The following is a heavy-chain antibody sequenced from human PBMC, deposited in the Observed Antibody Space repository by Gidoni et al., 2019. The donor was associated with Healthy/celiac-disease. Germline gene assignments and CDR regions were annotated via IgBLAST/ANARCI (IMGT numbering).Heavy chain of an antibody. CDR3: ARDAPVYDILTGYYSY. V-gene: IGHV1-18*01. CDR1: GYTFTSDG. CDR2: ISAYNGNT. J-gene: IGHJ4*02. D-gene: IGHD3-9*01. Sequence: QVQLVQSGAEVKKPGASVKVSCKASGYTFTSDGISWVRQAPGPGLEWMGWISAYNGNTNYAQKLQGRVTMTTDTSTSTAYMELRSLRSDDTAVYYCARDAPVYDILTGYYSYWGQGTLVTVSS.